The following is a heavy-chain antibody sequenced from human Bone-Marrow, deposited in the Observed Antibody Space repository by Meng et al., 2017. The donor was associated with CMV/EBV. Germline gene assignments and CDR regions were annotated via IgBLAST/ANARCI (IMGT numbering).Heavy chain of an antibody. CDR2: IYYSGST. CDR1: GGSISSSSYY. CDR3: ARQPPIVVAPNWFDP. Sequence: SETLSLTCTVSGGSISSSSYYWGWIRQPPGKGLEWIGSIYYSGSTYYNPSLKSRVTISVDTSKNQFSLKLSSVTAADTAVYYCARQPPIVVAPNWFDPWGQGTRVTVSS. D-gene: IGHD3-22*01. J-gene: IGHJ5*02. V-gene: IGHV4-39*01.